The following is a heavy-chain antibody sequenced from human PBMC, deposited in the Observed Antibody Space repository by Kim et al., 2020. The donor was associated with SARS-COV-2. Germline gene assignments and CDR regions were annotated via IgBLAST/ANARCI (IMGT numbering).Heavy chain of an antibody. CDR3: AKQYRPGYLGPYYFDY. CDR1: GFTFSSYG. J-gene: IGHJ4*02. V-gene: IGHV3-30*18. D-gene: IGHD5-18*01. CDR2: ISYDGSNK. Sequence: GGSLRLSCAASGFTFSSYGMHWVRQAPGKGLEWVAVISYDGSNKYYADSVKGRFTISRDNSKNTLYLQMNSLRAEDTAVYYCAKQYRPGYLGPYYFDYWGQGTLVTVSS.